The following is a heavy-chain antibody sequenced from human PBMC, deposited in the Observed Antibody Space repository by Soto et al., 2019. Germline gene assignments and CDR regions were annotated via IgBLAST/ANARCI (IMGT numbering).Heavy chain of an antibody. D-gene: IGHD6-13*01. Sequence: NPSETLSLTCTVTGGSIIGYYWSCIRQPAGKGLEWIGRIYSDGSTNYNPSLKSRVTMSVDTSKNQFSLKLTSMTAADTAMYYCARMRAAGTFDYWGQGTLVSVSS. CDR1: GGSIIGYY. V-gene: IGHV4-4*07. J-gene: IGHJ4*02. CDR3: ARMRAAGTFDY. CDR2: IYSDGST.